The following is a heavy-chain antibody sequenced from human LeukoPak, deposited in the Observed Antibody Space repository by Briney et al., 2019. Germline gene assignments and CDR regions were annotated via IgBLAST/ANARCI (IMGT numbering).Heavy chain of an antibody. CDR2: INHSGST. D-gene: IGHD3-22*01. Sequence: SETLSLTCTVSGGSISSGGYSWSWIRQPPGKGLEWIGEINHSGSTNYNPSLRSRVTISVDTSKNQFSLKLSSVTAADTAVYYCARDGYDSSGYYVPFDYWGQGTLVTVSS. CDR1: GGSISSGGYS. V-gene: IGHV4-61*08. CDR3: ARDGYDSSGYYVPFDY. J-gene: IGHJ4*02.